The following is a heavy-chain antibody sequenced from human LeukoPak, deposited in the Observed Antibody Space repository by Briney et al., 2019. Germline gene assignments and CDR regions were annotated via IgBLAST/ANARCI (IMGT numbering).Heavy chain of an antibody. CDR1: GGSISSYY. Sequence: KPSETLSLTCTVSGGSISSYYWSWIRQPAGKGLEWIGRIYTSGSTNYNPSLKSRVTMSVDTSKNQFSPKLSSVTAADTAVYYCAGGGATNWAYYFDYWGQGTLVTVSS. J-gene: IGHJ4*02. CDR3: AGGGATNWAYYFDY. D-gene: IGHD1-26*01. V-gene: IGHV4-4*07. CDR2: IYTSGST.